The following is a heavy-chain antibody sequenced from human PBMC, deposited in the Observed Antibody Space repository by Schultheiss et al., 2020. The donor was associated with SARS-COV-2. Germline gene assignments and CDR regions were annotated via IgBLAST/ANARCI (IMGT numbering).Heavy chain of an antibody. CDR2: IWYDGSNK. Sequence: GESLKISCAASGFTFSSYGMHWVRQAPGKGLEWVAVIWYDGSNKYYADSVKGRFTISRDNSKNTLYLQMNSLRAEDTAVYYCAKVPGSGSYLLYYFDYWGQGTLVTVSS. J-gene: IGHJ4*02. D-gene: IGHD3-10*01. CDR1: GFTFSSYG. CDR3: AKVPGSGSYLLYYFDY. V-gene: IGHV3-33*06.